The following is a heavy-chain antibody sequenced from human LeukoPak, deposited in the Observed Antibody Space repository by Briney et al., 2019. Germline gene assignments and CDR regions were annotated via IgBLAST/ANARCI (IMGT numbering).Heavy chain of an antibody. CDR3: ARHTAKSYSSSSDWFDP. J-gene: IGHJ5*02. V-gene: IGHV4-4*09. Sequence: PSGTLSLTCTVSGGSISGSYWSWIRQPPGKALEWIGYIYSSGITNYNPSLKSRVTMSVDTSKNQFSLNLDSVTVADTAVYYCARHTAKSYSSSSDWFDPWGQGTLVTVSS. CDR1: GGSISGSY. CDR2: IYSSGIT. D-gene: IGHD6-6*01.